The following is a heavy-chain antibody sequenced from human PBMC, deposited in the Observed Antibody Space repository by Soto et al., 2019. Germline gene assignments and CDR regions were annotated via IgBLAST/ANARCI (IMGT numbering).Heavy chain of an antibody. V-gene: IGHV3-33*01. J-gene: IGHJ3*02. D-gene: IGHD2-15*01. Sequence: GGSLRLSCAASGFTFSSYGMHWVRQAPGKGLEWVAVIWYDGSNKYYADSVKGRFTISRDNSKNTLYLQMNSLRAEDTAVYYCARDHCSSGSCYPAAFDIWGQGTMVTVSS. CDR2: IWYDGSNK. CDR3: ARDHCSSGSCYPAAFDI. CDR1: GFTFSSYG.